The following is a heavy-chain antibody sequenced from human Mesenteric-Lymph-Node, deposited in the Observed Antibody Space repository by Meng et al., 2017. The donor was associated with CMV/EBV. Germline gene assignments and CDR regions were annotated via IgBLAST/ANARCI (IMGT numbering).Heavy chain of an antibody. CDR1: GGSISSSSYY. J-gene: IGHJ4*02. CDR2: IYYSGST. Sequence: SETLSLTCTVSGGSISSSSYYWGWIRQPPGKGLEWIGNIYYSGSTYYNPSLKSRVTISVDTSKNQFSLKLTSVTAADTAVYYCARRVVTLGQKPFDYWGQGTLVTVSS. D-gene: IGHD4-23*01. V-gene: IGHV4-39*01. CDR3: ARRVVTLGQKPFDY.